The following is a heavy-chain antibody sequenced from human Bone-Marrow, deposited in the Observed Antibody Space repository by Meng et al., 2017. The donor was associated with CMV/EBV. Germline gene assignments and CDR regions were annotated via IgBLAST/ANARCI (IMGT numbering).Heavy chain of an antibody. J-gene: IGHJ6*01. CDR1: GFSFDDFA. V-gene: IGHV3-9*01. D-gene: IGHD2-21*02. CDR3: VKGGGEKVTFDAMDF. CDR2: VSGNSGFK. Sequence: GGSLRLSCAASGFSFDDFAMHWVRQTPGEGREWVSGVSGNSGFKGYADSVKGRFTISRDNARKTLSLQMNSLRAEDTALYYCVKGGGEKVTFDAMDFWGQGTTVTVAS.